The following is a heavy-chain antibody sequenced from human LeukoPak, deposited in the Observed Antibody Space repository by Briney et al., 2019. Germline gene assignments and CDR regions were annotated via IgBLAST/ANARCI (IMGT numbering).Heavy chain of an antibody. V-gene: IGHV3-33*01. CDR1: GFTFSSYG. CDR2: IWYDGSNK. CDR3: ASDGIAVDRGIGYFDY. D-gene: IGHD6-13*01. Sequence: PGGSLRLSCAASGFTFSSYGMHWVRQAPGKGLEWVAVIWYDGSNKYYADSVKGRFTISRDNSENTLYLRMNSLRAEDTALYYCASDGIAVDRGIGYFDYWGQGTLVTVSS. J-gene: IGHJ4*02.